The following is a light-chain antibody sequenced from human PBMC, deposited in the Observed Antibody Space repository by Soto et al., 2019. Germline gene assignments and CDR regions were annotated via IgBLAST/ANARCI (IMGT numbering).Light chain of an antibody. V-gene: IGLV2-23*01. CDR2: EGS. CDR3: CSYAGSRTLV. Sequence: QSALTQPASVSGSPGQSITISCTGTSSDVGTYNLVSWYQQHPGKAPKLMIYEGSKRPSGVSNRLSGSKSGNTASLTISGLQAEDEADYYCCSYAGSRTLVFAGGTKLTVL. CDR1: SSDVGTYNL. J-gene: IGLJ2*01.